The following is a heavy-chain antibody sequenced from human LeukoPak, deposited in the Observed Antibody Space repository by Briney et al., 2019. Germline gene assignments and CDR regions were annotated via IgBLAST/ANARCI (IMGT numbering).Heavy chain of an antibody. J-gene: IGHJ4*02. CDR2: IYYSGST. D-gene: IGHD3-10*01. CDR1: GGSISSYY. CDR3: ARQEDYYGSGSYNY. Sequence: PSETLSLTCTVSGGSISSYYWSWIRQPPGKGLEWIGYIYYSGSTNYNPSLKSRVTISVDMSKNQFSLKLSSVTAADTAVYYCARQEDYYGSGSYNYWGQGTLVTVSS. V-gene: IGHV4-59*08.